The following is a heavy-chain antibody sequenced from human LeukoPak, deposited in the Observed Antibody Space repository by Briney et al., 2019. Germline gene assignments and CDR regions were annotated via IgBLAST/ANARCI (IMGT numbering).Heavy chain of an antibody. CDR3: ARVVAPGGNVDSYGMDV. CDR2: IWYDGSNK. J-gene: IGHJ6*02. V-gene: IGHV3-33*01. D-gene: IGHD1-1*01. Sequence: GGSLRLSCAASGFTFSSYGMHWVRQAPGKGLEWVAVIWYDGSNKNHADSVKGRFTISRDNSKYTLYLQMNSLRAEDTAVYYCARVVAPGGNVDSYGMDVWGQGTTVTVSS. CDR1: GFTFSSYG.